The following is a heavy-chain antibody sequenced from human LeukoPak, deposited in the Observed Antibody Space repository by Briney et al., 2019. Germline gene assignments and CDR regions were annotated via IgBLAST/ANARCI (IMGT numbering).Heavy chain of an antibody. V-gene: IGHV3-15*01. Sequence: PGGSLRLSCAASGFTFSNAWMSWVRQAPGKGLEWVGRIKSKTDGGTTDYAAPVKGRFTISRDDSKNTLYLQMNSLKTEDTAVYYCTSSSGYYSGADYWGQGTLVTVSS. CDR3: TSSSGYYSGADY. CDR2: IKSKTDGGTT. CDR1: GFTFSNAW. J-gene: IGHJ4*02. D-gene: IGHD3-22*01.